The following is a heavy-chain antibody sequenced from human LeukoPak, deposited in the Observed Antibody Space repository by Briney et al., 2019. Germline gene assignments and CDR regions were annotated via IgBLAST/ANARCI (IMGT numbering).Heavy chain of an antibody. CDR3: ATSGYSYGFDY. CDR2: IKQDGSEK. J-gene: IGHJ4*02. Sequence: PGGSLRLSCAATGFTLRGHSMNWVRQAPGKGLEWVANIKQDGSEKYYVDSVKGRFTISRDNAKNSLYLQMNSLRAEDTAVYYCATSGYSYGFDYWGQGTLVTVSS. CDR1: GFTLRGHS. D-gene: IGHD5-18*01. V-gene: IGHV3-7*01.